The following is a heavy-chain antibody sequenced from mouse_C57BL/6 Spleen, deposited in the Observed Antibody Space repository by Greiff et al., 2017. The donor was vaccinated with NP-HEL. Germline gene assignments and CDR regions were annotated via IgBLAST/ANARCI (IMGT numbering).Heavy chain of an antibody. CDR1: GYTFTSYW. J-gene: IGHJ2*01. D-gene: IGHD4-1*01. CDR3: ARNCYYFDY. Sequence: QVQLQQPGAELVKLGASVKLSCKASGYTFTSYWMHWVKQRPGQGLEWIGMIHPNSGSTNYNEKFKSKATVTVDKSSSTAYMQLSSLTAEDSAVYYCARNCYYFDYWGQGTTLTVSS. V-gene: IGHV1-64*01. CDR2: IHPNSGST.